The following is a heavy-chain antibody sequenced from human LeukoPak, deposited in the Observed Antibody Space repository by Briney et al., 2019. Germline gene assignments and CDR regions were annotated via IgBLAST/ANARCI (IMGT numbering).Heavy chain of an antibody. CDR2: IYYSGST. CDR3: ARDEVGFQI. V-gene: IGHV4-59*01. Sequence: SETLSLTCTVSGGSISSYYWSWIRQPPGKGLEWIGYIYYSGSTNYNPSLKSRVTISVDTSKNQLSLKLSSVTAADTAVYYCARDEVGFQIWGQGTMVTVSS. D-gene: IGHD1-26*01. J-gene: IGHJ3*02. CDR1: GGSISSYY.